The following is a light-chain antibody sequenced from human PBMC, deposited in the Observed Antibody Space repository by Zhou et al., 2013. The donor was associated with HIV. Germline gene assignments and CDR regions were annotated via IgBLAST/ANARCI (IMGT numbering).Light chain of an antibody. V-gene: IGKV1-39*01. CDR1: QSISSY. CDR3: QQLNSYALT. CDR2: KAS. Sequence: DIQMTQSPSSLSASVGDRVTITCRASQSISSYLNWYQQKPGKAPKVLIYKASTLKSGVPSRFSGSGSGTDFTLTISSLQPDDFATYYCQQLNSYALTFGGGTKVEDQT. J-gene: IGKJ4*01.